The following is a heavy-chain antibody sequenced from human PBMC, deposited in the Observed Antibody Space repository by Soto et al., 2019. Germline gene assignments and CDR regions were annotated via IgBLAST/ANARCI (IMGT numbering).Heavy chain of an antibody. V-gene: IGHV1-69*02. CDR2: IIPILGIA. J-gene: IGHJ5*02. D-gene: IGHD3-9*01. Sequence: QVQLVQSGSEVKKPGSSVKVSCKASGGTFSSYPISWVRQAPGQGLEWMGRIIPILGIANYAQKFQGRVTITADKSTSTAYMELSGLRSEDTAVYYCARVYDILTGNYWFDPWGQGTLVTVSS. CDR3: ARVYDILTGNYWFDP. CDR1: GGTFSSYP.